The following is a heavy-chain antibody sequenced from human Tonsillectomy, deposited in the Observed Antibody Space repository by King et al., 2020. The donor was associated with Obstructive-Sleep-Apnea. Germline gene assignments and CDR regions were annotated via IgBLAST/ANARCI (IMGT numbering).Heavy chain of an antibody. CDR3: AKPYGAHYFDY. J-gene: IGHJ4*02. V-gene: IGHV3-30*18. CDR1: GFTFSTFG. Sequence: QVQLVESGGGVVQPGRSLRLSCAASGFTFSTFGMHWVRPAPGKGLEWVAVFSYDGSHKYYADSVKGRFTISRDNSKNTLYLQMNSLRPEDTAVYYCAKPYGAHYFDYWGQGTLVTVSS. D-gene: IGHD4/OR15-4a*01. CDR2: FSYDGSHK.